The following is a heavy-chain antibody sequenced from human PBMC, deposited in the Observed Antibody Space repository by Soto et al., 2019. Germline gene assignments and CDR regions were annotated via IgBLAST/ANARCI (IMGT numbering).Heavy chain of an antibody. CDR3: ARDNWNGAYYGLDV. Sequence: EAQLLESGGGLVQPGESLTLSCVASHFAFNIDAMTWVRQAPGKGLEWVSSMSGSRTSIYYADSVKGRFTITRDKPKKTLYLQMNSLRAEDTAVYWCARDNWNGAYYGLDVWGQGTTVTVS. V-gene: IGHV3-23*01. D-gene: IGHD1-20*01. CDR2: MSGSRTSI. CDR1: HFAFNIDA. J-gene: IGHJ6*02.